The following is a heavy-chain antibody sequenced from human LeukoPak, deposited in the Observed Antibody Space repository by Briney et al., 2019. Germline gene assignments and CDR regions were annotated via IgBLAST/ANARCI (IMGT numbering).Heavy chain of an antibody. Sequence: PSETLSLTCTVSGGSMSNYWWNWILQPPGKGLQWIGYIYYDGSTYYNPALNSRVTISIDTSKNQFSLKLNSVPDADTAVYYCARRLCSSLTCNIGPSGNWLDPWGQGTLVTVSS. CDR3: ARRLCSSLTCNIGPSGNWLDP. J-gene: IGHJ5*02. D-gene: IGHD2-2*02. V-gene: IGHV4-59*08. CDR2: IYYDGST. CDR1: GGSMSNYW.